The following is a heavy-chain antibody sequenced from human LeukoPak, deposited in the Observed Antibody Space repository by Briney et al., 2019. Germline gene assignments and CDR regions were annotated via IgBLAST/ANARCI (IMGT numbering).Heavy chain of an antibody. Sequence: GGSLRLSCAASGFTFSSYWMSWVRQAPGKGLEWVANIKQDGSEKYYVDSVKGRFTISRDNSKNTLYLQMNSLRAEDTAVYYCAKGLSGTVGVYWGQGTLVTVSS. D-gene: IGHD4-23*01. CDR1: GFTFSSYW. J-gene: IGHJ4*02. CDR2: IKQDGSEK. V-gene: IGHV3-7*01. CDR3: AKGLSGTVGVY.